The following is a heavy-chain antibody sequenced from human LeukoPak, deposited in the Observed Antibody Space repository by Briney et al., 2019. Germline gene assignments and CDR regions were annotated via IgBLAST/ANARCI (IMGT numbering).Heavy chain of an antibody. V-gene: IGHV3-48*01. CDR3: ARVPYSSSWYGDY. CDR2: ISSSSSTI. Sequence: GGSLRLSCAASGFTFSSYEMNWVRQAPGKGLEWVSYISSSSSTIYYADSVKGRFTISRDNAKNSLYLQMNSLRAEDTAVYYCARVPYSSSWYGDYWGQGTLVTVSS. D-gene: IGHD6-13*01. CDR1: GFTFSSYE. J-gene: IGHJ4*02.